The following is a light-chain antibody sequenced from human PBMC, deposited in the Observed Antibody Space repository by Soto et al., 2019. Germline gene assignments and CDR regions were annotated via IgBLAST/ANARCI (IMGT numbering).Light chain of an antibody. J-gene: IGKJ1*01. Sequence: EIVLTQSPGTLSSSPGERATLSCRASQSVNSNYLAWYQQKPGQAPRLLIYGASSRATGIPEKFSGSGSGTDFTLTISRLEPEDSAVYQCQQYGSSPRTFGQGTKVDIK. CDR1: QSVNSNY. CDR2: GAS. CDR3: QQYGSSPRT. V-gene: IGKV3-20*01.